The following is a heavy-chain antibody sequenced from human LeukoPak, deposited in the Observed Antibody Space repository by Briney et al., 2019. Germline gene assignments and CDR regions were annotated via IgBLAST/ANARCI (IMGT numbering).Heavy chain of an antibody. J-gene: IGHJ4*02. Sequence: GGSLRLSCAASGFTLSSYAMTWVRQAPGRGLEWVSSVDGGGGGTYYADSVKGRFPISRDNSKDTLYLQMNGLRAEDTAVYFCAKQSAGSAAWYSLHYDFWGQGTLVTVPS. CDR2: VDGGGGGT. V-gene: IGHV3-23*01. D-gene: IGHD6-13*01. CDR1: GFTLSSYA. CDR3: AKQSAGSAAWYSLHYDF.